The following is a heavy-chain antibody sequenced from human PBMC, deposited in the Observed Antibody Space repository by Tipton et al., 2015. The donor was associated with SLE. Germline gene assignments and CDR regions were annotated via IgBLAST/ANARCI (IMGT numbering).Heavy chain of an antibody. Sequence: KFQGRVTITRDTSANTAYMELSSLRSEDTAVYYCARVPLGSGSYAGYWGQGTLVTVSS. CDR3: ARVPLGSGSYAGY. J-gene: IGHJ4*02. D-gene: IGHD1-26*01. V-gene: IGHV1-3*01.